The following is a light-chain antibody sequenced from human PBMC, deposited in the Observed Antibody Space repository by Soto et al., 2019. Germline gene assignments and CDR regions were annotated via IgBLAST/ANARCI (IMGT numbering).Light chain of an antibody. CDR3: QQYGSSPRT. Sequence: ETVMTQSPATLSLSPGERATLSCRASQSVSSKLVWYQQKPGQATRFLIYGASTRATGIPARFRGSGSGTEFTLTIDRLQSEDFALYYCQQYGSSPRTFGQGTKVDIK. CDR1: QSVSSK. CDR2: GAS. V-gene: IGKV3-15*01. J-gene: IGKJ1*01.